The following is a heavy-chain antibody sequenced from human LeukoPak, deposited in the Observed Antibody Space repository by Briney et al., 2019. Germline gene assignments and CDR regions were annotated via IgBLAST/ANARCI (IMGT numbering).Heavy chain of an antibody. Sequence: PSETLSLTCAVYGGSVRGYYWSWIRQPRGKGLEWIGEINHSGSTNYNPSLKSRVTISVDTSKNQFSLKLSSVTAADTAVYYCARCLQIKKIYGSGNIYWFDPWGQGTLVTVSS. CDR2: INHSGST. V-gene: IGHV4-34*01. J-gene: IGHJ5*02. CDR1: GGSVRGYY. D-gene: IGHD3-10*01. CDR3: ARCLQIKKIYGSGNIYWFDP.